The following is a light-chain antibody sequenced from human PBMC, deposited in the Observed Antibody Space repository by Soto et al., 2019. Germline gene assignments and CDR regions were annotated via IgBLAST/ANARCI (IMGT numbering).Light chain of an antibody. CDR1: QSVSSN. CDR3: QQYNSWPRT. CDR2: IAS. V-gene: IGKV3-15*01. Sequence: EIVMTQSPATLSVSPGERATLSCRASQSVSSNLAWYQQKPGQAPRLLIYIASTRATGIPTRFSGSGSGTEFTLTISSLQSEDCAVYYGQQYNSWPRTFGQGTKVEIK. J-gene: IGKJ1*01.